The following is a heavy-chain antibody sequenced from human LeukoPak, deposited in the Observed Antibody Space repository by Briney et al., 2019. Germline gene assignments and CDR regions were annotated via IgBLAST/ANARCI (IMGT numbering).Heavy chain of an antibody. Sequence: GGSLRLSCAASGFTFSSYSMNWVRQAPGKGLEWVSSISSSSSYIYYADSVKGRFTISRDNAKNSLYLQMNSLRAEDTAVYYCARGDIVVVPAAIQMWSCMDVWGQGTTVTVSS. J-gene: IGHJ6*02. D-gene: IGHD2-2*02. V-gene: IGHV3-21*01. CDR3: ARGDIVVVPAAIQMWSCMDV. CDR1: GFTFSSYS. CDR2: ISSSSSYI.